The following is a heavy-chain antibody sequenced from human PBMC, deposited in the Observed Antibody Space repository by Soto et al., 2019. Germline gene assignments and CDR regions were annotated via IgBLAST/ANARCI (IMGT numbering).Heavy chain of an antibody. CDR2: IIPIFGTA. CDR3: ALNYGGNMFDY. Sequence: GASVKVSCKASGGTFSSYAISWVRQAPGQGLEWMGGIIPIFGTANYAQKFQGRVTITADESTSTAYMELSSLRSEDTAVYYCALNYGGNMFDYWGQGTLVTVSS. CDR1: GGTFSSYA. V-gene: IGHV1-69*13. D-gene: IGHD4-17*01. J-gene: IGHJ4*02.